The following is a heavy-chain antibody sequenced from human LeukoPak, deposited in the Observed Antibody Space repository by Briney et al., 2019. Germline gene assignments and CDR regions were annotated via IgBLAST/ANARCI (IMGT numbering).Heavy chain of an antibody. V-gene: IGHV1-2*06. CDR1: GYTFTGYY. D-gene: IGHD3-3*01. CDR2: INPNSGGT. CDR3: ARDDFWSGYKNLNWFDP. J-gene: IGHJ5*02. Sequence: VASVKVSCKASGYTFTGYYMHWLRQAPGQGLEWMGRINPNSGGTNYAQKFQGRVTMTRDTSISTAYMELSRLRSDDTAVYYCARDDFWSGYKNLNWFDPWGQGTLVTVSS.